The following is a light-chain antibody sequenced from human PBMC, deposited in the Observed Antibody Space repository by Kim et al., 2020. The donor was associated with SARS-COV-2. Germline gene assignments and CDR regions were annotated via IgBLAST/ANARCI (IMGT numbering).Light chain of an antibody. CDR2: EVS. V-gene: IGLV2-8*01. CDR1: GSDVGGYNY. Sequence: GQSVTISSTGTGSDVGGYNYVSGYQQHPGKAPKLMIYEVSKRPSGVPDRFSGSKSGNTASLTVSGLQAEDEADYYCSSYAGSNNLVFGGGTQLTVL. CDR3: SSYAGSNNLV. J-gene: IGLJ2*01.